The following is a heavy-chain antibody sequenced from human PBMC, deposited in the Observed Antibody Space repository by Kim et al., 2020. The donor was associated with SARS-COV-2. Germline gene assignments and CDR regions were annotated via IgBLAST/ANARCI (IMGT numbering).Heavy chain of an antibody. CDR1: GFTFSTYA. CDR2: ISGSATNT. J-gene: IGHJ6*02. V-gene: IGHV3-23*01. Sequence: GGSLRLSCAASGFTFSTYAMSWVRQAPGKGLEWVSSISGSATNTYYVDSVKGRFTVSRDNSKNTLYLQMNSLRVEDTAVYYCANLGFAVMPQNLYYYFGVDVWGQGTTVTVSS. D-gene: IGHD2-21*01. CDR3: ANLGFAVMPQNLYYYFGVDV.